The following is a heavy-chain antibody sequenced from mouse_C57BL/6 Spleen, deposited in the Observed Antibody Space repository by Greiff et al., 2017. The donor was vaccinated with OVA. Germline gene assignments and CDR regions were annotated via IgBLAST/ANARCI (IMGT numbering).Heavy chain of an antibody. CDR3: AREGTTVAACDY. J-gene: IGHJ2*01. Sequence: EVQVVESEGGLVQPGSSMKLSCTASGFTFSDYYMAWVRQVPEKGLEWVANINSDGSSTYYLDSLKSRFIISRDNAKNILYLQMSILKSEDSATYYCAREGTTVAACDYWGPGTTLTVSS. CDR1: GFTFSDYY. V-gene: IGHV5-16*01. D-gene: IGHD1-1*01. CDR2: INSDGSST.